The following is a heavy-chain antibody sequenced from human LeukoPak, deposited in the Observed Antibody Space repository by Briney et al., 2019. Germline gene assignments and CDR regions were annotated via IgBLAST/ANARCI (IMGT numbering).Heavy chain of an antibody. D-gene: IGHD6-13*01. CDR2: IRSKANSYAT. V-gene: IGHV3-73*01. J-gene: IGHJ5*02. Sequence: PGGSLRLSYSVSGFTFIGSGMDSVRQASGKGLEWVGRIRSKANSYATAYAASVKGRVTIPRDDPTNKAYLQMNSLITEDTAVYYCTRAYAWQQLGGSDRYNLCDPWGQGTLVTVSS. CDR1: GFTFIGSG. CDR3: TRAYAWQQLGGSDRYNLCDP.